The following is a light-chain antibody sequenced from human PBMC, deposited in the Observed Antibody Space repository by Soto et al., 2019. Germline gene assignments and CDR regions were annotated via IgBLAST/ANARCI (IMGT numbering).Light chain of an antibody. CDR1: SSDVGGYNY. V-gene: IGLV2-8*01. CDR3: SSYAGSNNVL. J-gene: IGLJ3*02. CDR2: EAS. Sequence: QSVLTQPPSASGSPGQSVTISCTGTSSDVGGYNYVSWYQQHPGKAPKLMIYEASKRPSGVPDRFSGSKSGNTAFLTVSGLQAEDEADYYCSSYAGSNNVLFGGGTKVTVL.